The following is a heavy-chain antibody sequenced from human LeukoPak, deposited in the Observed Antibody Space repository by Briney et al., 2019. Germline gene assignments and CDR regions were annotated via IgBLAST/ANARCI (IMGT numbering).Heavy chain of an antibody. V-gene: IGHV4-59*01. CDR1: GGSISSYY. Sequence: SETLSLTCTVSGGSISSYYWSWIRQPPGKGLEWIGYIYYSGSTNYNPSLKSRVTISVDTPKNQFSLKLSSVTAADTAVYYCARDGYYGSGSYSPFDYWGQGTLVTVSS. D-gene: IGHD3-10*01. J-gene: IGHJ4*02. CDR3: ARDGYYGSGSYSPFDY. CDR2: IYYSGST.